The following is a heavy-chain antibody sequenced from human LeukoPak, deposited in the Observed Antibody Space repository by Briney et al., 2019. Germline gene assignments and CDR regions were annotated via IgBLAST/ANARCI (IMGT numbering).Heavy chain of an antibody. J-gene: IGHJ4*02. CDR2: IHYSGST. Sequence: SETLSLTCTVSGGSINSNYWSWIRQPPGKGLEWIGAIHYSGSTDYNPSLKSRGTISLDTSKSQVSLKLSSVTAADTAVYYCARGSPTPDYWGQGTLVIVSS. CDR1: GGSINSNY. D-gene: IGHD1-26*01. V-gene: IGHV4-59*01. CDR3: ARGSPTPDY.